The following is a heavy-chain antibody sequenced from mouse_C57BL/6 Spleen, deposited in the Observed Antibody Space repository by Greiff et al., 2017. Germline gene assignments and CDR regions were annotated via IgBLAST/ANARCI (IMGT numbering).Heavy chain of an antibody. CDR1: GFSFTSYG. V-gene: IGHV2-2*01. Sequence: VKLMESGPGLVQPSQCLSITCTVSGFSFTSYGVHWVRQSPGKGLEWLGVIWSGGSTDYNAALITSLSISKDNSRGQVFFKRNCLQADDTAIYYGARYYGSSSYWYFDVWGTGTTVTVSS. CDR3: ARYYGSSSYWYFDV. D-gene: IGHD1-1*01. CDR2: IWSGGST. J-gene: IGHJ1*03.